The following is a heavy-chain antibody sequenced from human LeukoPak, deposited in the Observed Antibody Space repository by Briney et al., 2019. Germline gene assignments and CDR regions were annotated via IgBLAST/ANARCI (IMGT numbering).Heavy chain of an antibody. Sequence: GGSLRLSCAASGFTFSSYVMTWVRQAPRKGLEWVSTICSSGSSTIYADSVKGRFTISRDNSKNMLYLQMSSLRVEDTAVYSCATGGGHSSNWLYYFDYWGQGTLVTVSS. CDR1: GFTFSSYV. V-gene: IGHV3-23*01. CDR2: ICSSGSST. CDR3: ATGGGHSSNWLYYFDY. J-gene: IGHJ4*02. D-gene: IGHD6-13*01.